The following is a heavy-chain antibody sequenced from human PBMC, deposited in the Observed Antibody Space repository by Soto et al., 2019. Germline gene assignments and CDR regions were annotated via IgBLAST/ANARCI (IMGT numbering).Heavy chain of an antibody. V-gene: IGHV4-59*01. CDR3: ASDNGSGSYSYDY. J-gene: IGHJ4*02. CDR2: IYYSGST. CDR1: GGSISSYY. D-gene: IGHD3-10*01. Sequence: SETLSLTCTVSGGSISSYYWSWIRQPPGKGLEWIGYIYYSGSTNYNPSLKSRVTISVDTSKNQFSLKLSSVTAADTAVYYCASDNGSGSYSYDYWGQGTQVTVSS.